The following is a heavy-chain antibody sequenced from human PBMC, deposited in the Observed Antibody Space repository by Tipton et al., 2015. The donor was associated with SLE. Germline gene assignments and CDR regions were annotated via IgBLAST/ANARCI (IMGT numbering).Heavy chain of an antibody. J-gene: IGHJ4*02. Sequence: QSGPEVKKPGASVKVSCKASGYTFTSYDINWVRQATGQGLEWMGWMNPNSGNTGYAQKFQGRVTITRNTSISTAYMELSSLRSEDTAVYYCARRAAAGSRVEKTFFDYWGQGTLVTVSS. CDR1: GYTFTSYD. CDR2: MNPNSGNT. V-gene: IGHV1-8*01. CDR3: ARRAAAGSRVEKTFFDY. D-gene: IGHD6-13*01.